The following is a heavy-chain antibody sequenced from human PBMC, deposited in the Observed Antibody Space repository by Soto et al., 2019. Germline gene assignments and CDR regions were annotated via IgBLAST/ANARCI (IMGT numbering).Heavy chain of an antibody. CDR3: ARPYCTNGVCYYYFDY. CDR2: IYYDGSNK. D-gene: IGHD2-8*01. Sequence: PGGSLRLSCAASGFTFSSYAMRWVRQAPGKGLEWVAVIYYDGSNKYYIDSVKGRFTISRDNSKNTLYLQMNSLRAEDTAVYYCARPYCTNGVCYYYFDYWGQGTLVTVSS. CDR1: GFTFSSYA. J-gene: IGHJ4*02. V-gene: IGHV3-33*01.